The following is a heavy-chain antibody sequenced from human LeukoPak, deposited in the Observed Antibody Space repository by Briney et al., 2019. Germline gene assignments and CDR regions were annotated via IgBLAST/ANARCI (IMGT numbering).Heavy chain of an antibody. J-gene: IGHJ4*02. Sequence: GGSLRLSCAASGFTLSSYSMNWVRQAPGKGLEWVSSISSSSSYTYYADSVKGRFTISRDNAKNSLYLQMNSLRAEDTAVYYCARSSNYWGQGTLVTVSS. CDR3: ARSSNY. CDR2: ISSSSSYT. CDR1: GFTLSSYS. V-gene: IGHV3-21*01.